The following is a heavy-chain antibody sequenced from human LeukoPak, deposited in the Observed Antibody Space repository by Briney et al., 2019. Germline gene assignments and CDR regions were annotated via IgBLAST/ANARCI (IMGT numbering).Heavy chain of an antibody. CDR2: INSDGSST. D-gene: IGHD3-22*01. Sequence: GGSLRLSCAASGFTFSSYWMHWVRQAPGKGLVWVSRINSDGSSTSYADSVKGRFTISRDNAKNTLYLQMNSLRAEDTAVYYCARIISYYYDSSGGRGGSDYWGQGTLVTVSS. V-gene: IGHV3-74*01. J-gene: IGHJ4*02. CDR1: GFTFSSYW. CDR3: ARIISYYYDSSGGRGGSDY.